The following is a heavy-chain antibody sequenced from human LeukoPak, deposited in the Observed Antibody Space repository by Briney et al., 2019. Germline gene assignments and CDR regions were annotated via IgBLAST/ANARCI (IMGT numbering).Heavy chain of an antibody. Sequence: GGSLRLSCAASGFTFSSYGMHWVRQALGKGLEWVAVISYDGSNKYYADSVKGRFTISRDNSKNTLYLQMNSLRAEDTAVYYCARGAYSSGWYWGSFFDYWGQGTLVTVSS. CDR1: GFTFSSYG. CDR2: ISYDGSNK. V-gene: IGHV3-30*19. D-gene: IGHD6-19*01. CDR3: ARGAYSSGWYWGSFFDY. J-gene: IGHJ4*02.